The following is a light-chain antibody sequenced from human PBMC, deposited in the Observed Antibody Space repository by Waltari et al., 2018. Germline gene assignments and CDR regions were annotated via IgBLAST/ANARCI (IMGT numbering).Light chain of an antibody. CDR1: DSDVGAYDF. V-gene: IGLV2-14*01. J-gene: IGLJ1*01. CDR3: SSYTTSSAPGV. CDR2: EVS. Sequence: QSALTQPASVSGSPGQSLTISCSGTDSDVGAYDFFSWYQQHPGKAPHLIIYEVSNRPSGISNRFSASKSGNTASLTIAGRQAEDEADYYCSSYTTSSAPGVFGTGTRVTVL.